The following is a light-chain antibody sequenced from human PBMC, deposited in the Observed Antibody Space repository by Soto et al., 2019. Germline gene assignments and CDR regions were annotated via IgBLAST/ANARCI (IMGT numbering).Light chain of an antibody. V-gene: IGLV1-40*01. CDR1: SSNIGAGYD. CDR3: QSYDSSQSGNYV. J-gene: IGLJ1*01. CDR2: GNS. Sequence: QSVLTQPPSVSGAPGQRVTISCTGSSSNIGAGYDVHWYQQLPGTAPKLLIYGNSNRPSGVPDRFSGSKSGTSASLAITGLQAEDEADYYCQSYDSSQSGNYVFGTGTKVTVL.